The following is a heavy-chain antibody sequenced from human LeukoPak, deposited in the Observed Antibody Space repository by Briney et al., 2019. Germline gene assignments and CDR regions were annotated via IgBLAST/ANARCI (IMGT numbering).Heavy chain of an antibody. Sequence: GGSLRHSCAASGFTFSSYAMNWVRQAPGKGLEWVSAISGTGGSTYYADSVKGRFTISRDNSKNTLYLQMNSLRAEDTAVYYCAKVRSRGGSYLANAHYFDNWGQGSLWSVSS. J-gene: IGHJ4*02. D-gene: IGHD1-26*01. CDR1: GFTFSSYA. CDR3: AKVRSRGGSYLANAHYFDN. CDR2: ISGTGGST. V-gene: IGHV3-23*01.